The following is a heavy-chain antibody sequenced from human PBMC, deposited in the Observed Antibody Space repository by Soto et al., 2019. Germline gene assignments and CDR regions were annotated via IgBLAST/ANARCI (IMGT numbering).Heavy chain of an antibody. Sequence: ASVKVSCKASGYTFTDYYIHWVRQAPGQGLECMGWINPNSGDTNYAQKFQGRVTMTRDTSISTAYIEVSRLRSDDTAVFYCARSVSYISPRPDYWGQGTLVTAPQ. CDR3: ARSVSYISPRPDY. J-gene: IGHJ4*02. D-gene: IGHD6-6*01. V-gene: IGHV1-2*02. CDR2: INPNSGDT. CDR1: GYTFTDYY.